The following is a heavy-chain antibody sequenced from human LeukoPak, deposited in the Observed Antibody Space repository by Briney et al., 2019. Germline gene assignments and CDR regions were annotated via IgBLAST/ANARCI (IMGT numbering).Heavy chain of an antibody. J-gene: IGHJ5*02. CDR1: GYSISSGYY. CDR2: VYHSGST. V-gene: IGHV4-38-2*02. D-gene: IGHD2-2*01. Sequence: SETLSLTCTVSGYSISSGYYWGWIRQPPGKGLEWIGSVYHSGSTYYNPSLKSRVTISVDTSKNQFSPKLSSVTAADTAVYYCARVWDIVVVPAASTNWFDPWGQGTLVTVSS. CDR3: ARVWDIVVVPAASTNWFDP.